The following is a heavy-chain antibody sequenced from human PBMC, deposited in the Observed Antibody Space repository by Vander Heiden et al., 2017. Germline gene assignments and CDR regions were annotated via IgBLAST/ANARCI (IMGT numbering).Heavy chain of an antibody. CDR3: AKGRVEGYYYGMDV. CDR2: IAYDGSNK. Sequence: QVQLVESGGGVVQPGRSLRLSCAASGFTFSSYGMHWVRQAPGKGLEWVAVIAYDGSNKYYADSGKGRFTIFRDNSKNTLYLQMNSLRAEDTAVYYCAKGRVEGYYYGMDVWGQGTTVTVSS. D-gene: IGHD2-15*01. J-gene: IGHJ6*02. V-gene: IGHV3-30*18. CDR1: GFTFSSYG.